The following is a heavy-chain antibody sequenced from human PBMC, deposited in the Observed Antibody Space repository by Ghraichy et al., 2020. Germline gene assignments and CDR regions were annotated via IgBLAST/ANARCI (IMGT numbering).Heavy chain of an antibody. CDR1: GFSFSSYA. CDR3: VKDCNSGTCYSDFFES. D-gene: IGHD2-15*01. Sequence: GESLNISCSASGFSFSSYAMHWVRQAPGKGLEFVSAISINGERSFYGDSVKGRFTVSRDNAKNILYLQMSSLRAEDTAVYYCVKDCNSGTCYSDFFESWGQGTLVTVSS. V-gene: IGHV3-64D*06. J-gene: IGHJ4*02. CDR2: ISINGERS.